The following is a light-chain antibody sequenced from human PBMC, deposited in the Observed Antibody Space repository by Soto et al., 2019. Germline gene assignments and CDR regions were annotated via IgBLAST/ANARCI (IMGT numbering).Light chain of an antibody. CDR2: AAS. CDR1: QSVSSWY. Sequence: DIVLTQSPCTLSLSPGDRATLSCRASQSVSSWYLAWYQQKAGQAPMLLIYAASRMATGIPDRFSGSGSGTDFTLTISRLEPEDFAVYYCQQYGSSVTFGGGTKVEIK. V-gene: IGKV3-20*01. J-gene: IGKJ4*01. CDR3: QQYGSSVT.